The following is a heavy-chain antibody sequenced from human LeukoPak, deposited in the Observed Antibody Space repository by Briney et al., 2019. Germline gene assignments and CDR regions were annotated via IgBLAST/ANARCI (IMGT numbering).Heavy chain of an antibody. D-gene: IGHD3-3*01. J-gene: IGHJ4*02. Sequence: SVKVSCKASGYTFTSYGISWVRQAPGQGLEWMGGIITNFGTTNYAQKYQGRVTITADESTSTVYMELSSLRSEDTAVYYCARPRTYYDFWRGYPPFDYWGQGTLVTVSS. CDR2: IITNFGTT. CDR3: ARPRTYYDFWRGYPPFDY. CDR1: GYTFTSYG. V-gene: IGHV1-69*13.